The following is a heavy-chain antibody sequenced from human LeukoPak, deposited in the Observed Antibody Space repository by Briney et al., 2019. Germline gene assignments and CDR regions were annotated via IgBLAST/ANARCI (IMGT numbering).Heavy chain of an antibody. CDR1: GDSVSSNSAA. Sequence: SQTLSLTCAISGDSVSSNSAAWNWIRQSPSRGLKWLGRTYYRSKWYNDYAVSVKSRITINPDTSKNQFSLQLNSVTPEDTAVYYCARDQQQLVLWPTPHYSNWFDPWGQGTLVTVSS. V-gene: IGHV6-1*01. J-gene: IGHJ5*02. CDR2: TYYRSKWYN. CDR3: ARDQQQLVLWPTPHYSNWFDP. D-gene: IGHD6-13*01.